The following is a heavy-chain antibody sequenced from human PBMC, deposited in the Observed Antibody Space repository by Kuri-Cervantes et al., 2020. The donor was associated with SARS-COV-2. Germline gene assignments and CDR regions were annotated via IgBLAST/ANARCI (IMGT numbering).Heavy chain of an antibody. Sequence: ASVKVSCKASGYTFTGYYMHWVRQAPGQGLEWMGWINPNSGGINYAQKFQGWVTMTRDTSISTVYMELSRLRSDDTAVYYCARDGRTYYDILTGYSISYYFDHWGQGALVTGSS. CDR2: INPNSGGI. D-gene: IGHD3-9*01. CDR1: GYTFTGYY. V-gene: IGHV1-2*04. J-gene: IGHJ4*02. CDR3: ARDGRTYYDILTGYSISYYFDH.